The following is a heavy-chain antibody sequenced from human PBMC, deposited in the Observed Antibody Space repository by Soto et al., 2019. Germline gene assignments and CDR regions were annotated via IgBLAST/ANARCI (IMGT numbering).Heavy chain of an antibody. Sequence: SETLSLTCTVSGCSISSYYWSWIRQPPGKGLEWIGYIYYSGSINYNPSLKSRVTISVDTSKNQFSLKLNSMTAADTAVYYCARAAGSGYDYDCWGQGTLVTVSS. J-gene: IGHJ4*02. V-gene: IGHV4-59*01. CDR1: GCSISSYY. D-gene: IGHD5-12*01. CDR2: IYYSGSI. CDR3: ARAAGSGYDYDC.